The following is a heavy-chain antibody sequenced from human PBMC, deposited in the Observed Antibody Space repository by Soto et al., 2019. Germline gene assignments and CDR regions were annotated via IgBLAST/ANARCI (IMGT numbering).Heavy chain of an antibody. D-gene: IGHD2-21*01. J-gene: IGHJ4*02. V-gene: IGHV5-51*01. CDR3: ARSPRRSPYFDL. CDR1: GYTFSNFW. CDR2: IYPGDHET. Sequence: GESLKISCQCSGYTFSNFWIGWVRQLPGQGLEWTGIIYPGDHETRYSPSFLGKVTISAEKSINPAYLQWSSLEASDSAFYFCARSPRRSPYFDLWGQGALVTVSS.